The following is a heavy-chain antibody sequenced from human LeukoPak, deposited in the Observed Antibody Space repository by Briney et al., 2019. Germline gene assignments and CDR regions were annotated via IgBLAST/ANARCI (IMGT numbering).Heavy chain of an antibody. J-gene: IGHJ6*02. CDR2: INTNSGNP. V-gene: IGHV7-4-1*02. CDR1: GYTFTSYA. D-gene: IGHD6-19*01. Sequence: GASVTVSFTASGYTFTSYAMNWVRQAPGQGLEWMGWINTNSGNPTYAQGFTGRFVFSLDTSVSTTYLQISSLKAEDTAVYYCARSPPSVAGTNYYGMDVWGQGTTVTVSS. CDR3: ARSPPSVAGTNYYGMDV.